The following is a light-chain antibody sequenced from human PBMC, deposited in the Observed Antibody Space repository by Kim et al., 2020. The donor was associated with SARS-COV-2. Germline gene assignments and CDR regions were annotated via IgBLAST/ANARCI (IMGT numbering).Light chain of an antibody. J-gene: IGKJ2*01. Sequence: ASVGDQVTITCRASQTVSRHLSWYQQRPGEAPNLLIYAAYTLHDGVPSRFSGGGSGTDFTLTISSLQPEDFATYYCLQTYTVPRTFGQGTKVDIK. CDR2: AAY. CDR3: LQTYTVPRT. CDR1: QTVSRH. V-gene: IGKV1-39*01.